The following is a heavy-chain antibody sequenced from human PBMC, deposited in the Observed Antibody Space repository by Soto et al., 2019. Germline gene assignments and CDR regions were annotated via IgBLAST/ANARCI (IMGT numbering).Heavy chain of an antibody. D-gene: IGHD6-13*01. Sequence: EVQLLESGGGLVQPGGSLRLSCAASGFTFSNYAVTWVRQAPGKGLEWVSTISGSGGSTYYADSVKGRFTISRDNSKNTLDLQRNSLRAEDTGVYYCAKDQGSSWYEIDYWGQGTLVTVSS. CDR1: GFTFSNYA. J-gene: IGHJ4*02. CDR3: AKDQGSSWYEIDY. CDR2: ISGSGGST. V-gene: IGHV3-23*01.